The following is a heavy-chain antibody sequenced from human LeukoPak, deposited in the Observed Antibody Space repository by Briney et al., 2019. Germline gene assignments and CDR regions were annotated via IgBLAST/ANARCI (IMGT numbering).Heavy chain of an antibody. CDR2: IYTSGST. J-gene: IGHJ6*03. CDR3: ARVEEGYGSGRRENYFYYYMDV. Sequence: SETLSLTCTVSGGSISSYYWSWIRQPAGKGLEWIGRIYTSGSTNYNPSLKSRVTISVDTSKNQFSLKLSSVTAADTAVYYCARVEEGYGSGRRENYFYYYMDVWGKGTTVTISS. D-gene: IGHD3-10*01. CDR1: GGSISSYY. V-gene: IGHV4-4*07.